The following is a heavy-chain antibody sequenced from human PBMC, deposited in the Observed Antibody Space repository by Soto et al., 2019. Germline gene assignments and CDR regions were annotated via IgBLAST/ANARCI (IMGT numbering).Heavy chain of an antibody. Sequence: QVQLVQSGAEVKKPGSSVKVSCKASGGTFSSYGMHWVRQAPGKGLEWVAVIWYDGSNKYYADSVKGRFTIARDNSKNTLYLQMNSLRAEDTAVYYCARDLVLRYFDWLSPHYYYGMDVWGQGTTVTVSS. J-gene: IGHJ6*02. CDR3: ARDLVLRYFDWLSPHYYYGMDV. D-gene: IGHD3-9*01. CDR1: GGTFSSYG. V-gene: IGHV3-33*01. CDR2: IWYDGSNK.